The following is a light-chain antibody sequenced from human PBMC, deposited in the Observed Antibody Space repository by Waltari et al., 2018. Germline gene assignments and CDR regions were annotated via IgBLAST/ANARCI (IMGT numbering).Light chain of an antibody. V-gene: IGLV2-14*03. CDR3: SSYTSTNTPYV. CDR2: DVS. Sequence: QSALTQPASVSGSPGQSITISCAGTTSDIGAYSFVSWYQQHPGKAPNLIIFDVSNRPSGVSNRFSGSKSGNTASLTISGLQADDEAIYFCSSYTSTNTPYVFGTGTEVSFL. CDR1: TSDIGAYSF. J-gene: IGLJ1*01.